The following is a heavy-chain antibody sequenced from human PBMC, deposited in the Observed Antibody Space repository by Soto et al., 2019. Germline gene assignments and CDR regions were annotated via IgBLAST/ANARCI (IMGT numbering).Heavy chain of an antibody. V-gene: IGHV3-23*01. CDR1: GFTFSSXX. CDR3: AKDLPDPVAAAGPGWFDP. Sequence: GGSLRLSCAASGFTFSSXXMXXXRQAPGKGLEWVSXIXGSGGSRDYADSVKGRCTISRDNSKNTLYLPMNSLRAEDTAVYYCAKDLPDPVAAAGPGWFDPWGQGTLVTVSS. D-gene: IGHD6-13*01. CDR2: IXGSGGSR. J-gene: IGHJ5*02.